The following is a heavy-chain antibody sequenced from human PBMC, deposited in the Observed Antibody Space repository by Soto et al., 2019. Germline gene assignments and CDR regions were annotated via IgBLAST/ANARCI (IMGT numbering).Heavy chain of an antibody. CDR1: GYTFTSYG. Sequence: QVQLVQSGAEVKKPGASVKVSCKASGYTFTSYGISWVRQAPGQGLEWMGWISAYNGNTNYAQKLQGRVTMPTDTSTSTAYMELRSLRSDDTAVYYCAREDRGSSSFGPPAGWFDPWGQGTLVTVSS. V-gene: IGHV1-18*01. CDR2: ISAYNGNT. D-gene: IGHD6-6*01. CDR3: AREDRGSSSFGPPAGWFDP. J-gene: IGHJ5*02.